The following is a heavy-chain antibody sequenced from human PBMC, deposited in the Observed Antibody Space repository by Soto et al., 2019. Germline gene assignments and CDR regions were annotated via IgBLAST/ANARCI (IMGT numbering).Heavy chain of an antibody. D-gene: IGHD2-15*01. Sequence: GVPLRLSFVASVCPFSGGWRKWVRQPPGEGLEWVSNINQDQSQKYYAGSVKGRFSISRANARNPLFRQMNSLRFEDAAVYYCPTKVVIGGIGLVDYLGQGILVTVSS. J-gene: IGHJ4*02. CDR1: VCPFSGGW. CDR3: PTKVVIGGIGLVDY. V-gene: IGHV3-7*01. CDR2: INQDQSQK.